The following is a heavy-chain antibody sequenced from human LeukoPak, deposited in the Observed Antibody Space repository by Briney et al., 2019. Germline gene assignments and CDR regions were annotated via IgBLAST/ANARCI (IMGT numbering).Heavy chain of an antibody. D-gene: IGHD2-21*01. J-gene: IGHJ3*01. V-gene: IGHV1-24*01. CDR3: ARVYQRIVGSAFDR. CDR1: VYTLTKLS. Sequence: ASVTASCTVSVYTLTKLSRSWVRQAPGKGLEWMGGFDPEDGETIYAQKFQGRVTMTEDTSTDTAYMELSSLRSEDTAVYYCARVYQRIVGSAFDRWGQGTMVTVSS. CDR2: FDPEDGET.